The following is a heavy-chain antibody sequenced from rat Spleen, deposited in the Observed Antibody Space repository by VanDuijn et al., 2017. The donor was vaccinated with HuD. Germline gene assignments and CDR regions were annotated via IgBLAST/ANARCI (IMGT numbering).Heavy chain of an antibody. Sequence: EVQLVESGGGLVQPGRSLKLSCVASGFTFSGYWMYWIRQAPGEGLEWISSISPDGGSTYYPDTVKGRFTISRDNAKSTLYLQMNSLRSEDTATYYCTRGDIAAANWFAYWGQGTLVTVSS. J-gene: IGHJ3*01. CDR3: TRGDIAAANWFAY. V-gene: IGHV5-31*01. D-gene: IGHD1-2*01. CDR1: GFTFSGYW. CDR2: ISPDGGST.